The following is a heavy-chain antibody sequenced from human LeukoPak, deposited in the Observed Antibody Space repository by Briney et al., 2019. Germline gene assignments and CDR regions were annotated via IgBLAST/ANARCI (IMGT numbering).Heavy chain of an antibody. J-gene: IGHJ4*02. CDR3: AKGGLSSIAAPADY. V-gene: IGHV3-9*03. CDR2: ISWNSGSI. D-gene: IGHD6-6*01. CDR1: GFTFDDYA. Sequence: GGSLRLSCAASGFTFDDYAMHWVRQAPGKGLEWVSGISWNSGSIGYADSVKGRFTISRDNAKNSLYLQMNSLRAEDMALYYCAKGGLSSIAAPADYWGQGTLVTVSS.